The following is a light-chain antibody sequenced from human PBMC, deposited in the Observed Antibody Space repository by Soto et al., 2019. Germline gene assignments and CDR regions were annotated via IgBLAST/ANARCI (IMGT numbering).Light chain of an antibody. CDR2: SAS. CDR1: QDINVY. Sequence: DIQMTQSPSSVSASIGDTVTITCRARQDINVYLNWYQQKPGEVPKLLIYSASTLHSGVPSRFTGSGSETDCTLTIRSLQPEDFATYYCQHGYVAPYSFGQGTKVDI. J-gene: IGKJ2*03. CDR3: QHGYVAPYS. V-gene: IGKV1-39*01.